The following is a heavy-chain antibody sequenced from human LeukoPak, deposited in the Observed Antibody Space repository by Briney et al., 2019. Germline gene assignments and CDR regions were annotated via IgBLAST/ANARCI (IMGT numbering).Heavy chain of an antibody. D-gene: IGHD6-19*01. CDR1: GGSISSSSYY. CDR3: SRHMGSSSGWPLDY. Sequence: NPSETLSLTCSVSGGSISSSSYYWGWIRQPPGKGLEWIGSIYYSGSTNYNPPLKSRVTISVDTSKNQFSLKLRSVTAADTAVYYCSRHMGSSSGWPLDYWGQGTLVTVSS. V-gene: IGHV4-39*01. CDR2: IYYSGST. J-gene: IGHJ4*02.